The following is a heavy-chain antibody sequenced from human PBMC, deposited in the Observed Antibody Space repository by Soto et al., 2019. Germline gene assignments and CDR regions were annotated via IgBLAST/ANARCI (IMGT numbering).Heavy chain of an antibody. CDR3: ARGVDDRGIVVVPAANPWYYGMAV. CDR1: GGTLSNNA. J-gene: IGHJ6*02. V-gene: IGHV1-69*06. Sequence: QVQLVQSGTEVKKPGSSVKVSCKASGGTLSNNAISWVRQAPGQGLEWMGGIIPLSATTNYAQKFQGRVTTTADRTTSTAYMELTSLTSEDTAVYYCARGVDDRGIVVVPAANPWYYGMAVWGQGTTVTVSS. CDR2: IIPLSATT. D-gene: IGHD2-2*01.